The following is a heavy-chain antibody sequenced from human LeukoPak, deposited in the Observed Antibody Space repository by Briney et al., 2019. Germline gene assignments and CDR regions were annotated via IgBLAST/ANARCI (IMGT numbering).Heavy chain of an antibody. J-gene: IGHJ1*01. CDR2: IYVNGDT. D-gene: IGHD1-7*01. CDR3: AKTARTFAS. Sequence: SETLSLTCTVSGDSISSFYWSWIRQAPGKGLECIGFIYVNGDTNYNPSLKGPATLSLDTSKNHFSLRLTSVTAADTAVYYCAKTARTFASWSPGTLVTVSS. CDR1: GDSISSFY. V-gene: IGHV4-4*09.